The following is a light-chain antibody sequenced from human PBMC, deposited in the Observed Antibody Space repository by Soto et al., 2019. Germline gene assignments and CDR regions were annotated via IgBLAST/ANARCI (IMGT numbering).Light chain of an antibody. V-gene: IGKV1-39*01. Sequence: DIQMTQSPSSLSASVVDRVTITCRASQSISSYLNWYQQKPGKAPKLLIYAASSLQSGVPSKFRGSGYGTVFTLTISSLQPEDFATYYCQHSYSTPCTFGQWTKVEIK. J-gene: IGKJ1*01. CDR3: QHSYSTPCT. CDR2: AAS. CDR1: QSISSY.